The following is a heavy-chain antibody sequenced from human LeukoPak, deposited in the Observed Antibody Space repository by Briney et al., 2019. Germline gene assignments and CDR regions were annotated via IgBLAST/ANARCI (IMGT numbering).Heavy chain of an antibody. D-gene: IGHD3-3*01. CDR1: GYTFTGYY. CDR2: INPNSGGT. Sequence: ASVKVSCKASGYTFTGYYMHWVRQAPGQGLEWMGWINPNSGGTNYAQKFQGRVTMTRDTSISTAYMELSSLRSEDTAVYYCARGRITIFEATDAFDIWGQGTMVTVSS. J-gene: IGHJ3*02. V-gene: IGHV1-2*02. CDR3: ARGRITIFEATDAFDI.